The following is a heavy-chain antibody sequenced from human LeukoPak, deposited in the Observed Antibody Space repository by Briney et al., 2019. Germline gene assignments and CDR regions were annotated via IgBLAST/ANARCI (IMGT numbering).Heavy chain of an antibody. CDR3: ARHVRPIGGSWNQFNFDY. J-gene: IGHJ4*02. Sequence: ASVKVSCKASGYTFSTYGISWVRQAPGQGLEWMGWINTYTGNTNYAQMVQGRVTMTTDTSTTTAYMELRSLRSDDTAVYYCARHVRPIGGSWNQFNFDYWGQGTLVTVSS. D-gene: IGHD6-13*01. CDR2: INTYTGNT. CDR1: GYTFSTYG. V-gene: IGHV1-18*01.